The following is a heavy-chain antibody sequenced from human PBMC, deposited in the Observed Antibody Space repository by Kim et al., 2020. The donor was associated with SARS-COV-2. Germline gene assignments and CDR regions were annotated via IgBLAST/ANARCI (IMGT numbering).Heavy chain of an antibody. CDR3: ARGYSYGPYYYYGMDV. J-gene: IGHJ6*02. D-gene: IGHD5-18*01. CDR1: GGSISSYY. V-gene: IGHV4-4*07. Sequence: SETLSLTCTVSGGSISSYYWSWIRQPAGKGLEWIGRIYTSGSTNYNPSLKSRVTMSVDTSKNQFSLKLSSVTAADTAVYYCARGYSYGPYYYYGMDVWGQGTTVTVSS. CDR2: IYTSGST.